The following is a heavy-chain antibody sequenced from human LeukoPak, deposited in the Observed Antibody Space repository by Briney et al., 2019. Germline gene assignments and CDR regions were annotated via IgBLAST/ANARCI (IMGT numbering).Heavy chain of an antibody. CDR1: GGTFSSYA. J-gene: IGHJ6*03. CDR3: ARGREAQLWYPHYYYYYYMDV. V-gene: IGHV1-69*13. CDR2: IIPIFGTA. D-gene: IGHD5-18*01. Sequence: SVKVSCKASGGTFSSYAISWVRQAPGQGLEWMGGIIPIFGTANYAQKFQGRVTITEHESTNTAYMELSSLRSEDTAVYYCARGREAQLWYPHYYYYYYMDVWGKGTTVTVSS.